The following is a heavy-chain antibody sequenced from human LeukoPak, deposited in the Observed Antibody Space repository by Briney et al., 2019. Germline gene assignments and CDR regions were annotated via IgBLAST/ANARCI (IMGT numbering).Heavy chain of an antibody. D-gene: IGHD5-24*01. Sequence: PSETLSLTCAVYGGSCDDYYCSWLRQPPGKGLEWIGEIHPSGIFYYNSSLLSRVTISIDTSKSQFSLRLTSVTATDTAFYYCARGRDRSKAGDHWGQGSLVTVSS. CDR3: ARGRDRSKAGDH. CDR2: IHPSGIF. V-gene: IGHV4-34*01. CDR1: GGSCDDYY. J-gene: IGHJ4*02.